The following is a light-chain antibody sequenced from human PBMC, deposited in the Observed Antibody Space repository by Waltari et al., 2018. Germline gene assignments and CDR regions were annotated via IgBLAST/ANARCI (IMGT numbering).Light chain of an antibody. CDR3: QQYNNWPRGFT. CDR2: GAS. Sequence: EIVMTQSPATLSVSPGERATLSCRASQSVSSNLAWYQQKPGQAPRLLIDGASTRATGIPARFSGSGSGTEFTLTISSLQSEDFAVYYCQQYNNWPRGFTFGPGTKVDIK. J-gene: IGKJ3*01. V-gene: IGKV3-15*01. CDR1: QSVSSN.